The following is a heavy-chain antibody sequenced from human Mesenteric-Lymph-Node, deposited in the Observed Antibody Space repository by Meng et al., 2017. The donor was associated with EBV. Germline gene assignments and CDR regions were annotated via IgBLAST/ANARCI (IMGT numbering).Heavy chain of an antibody. J-gene: IGHJ5*02. Sequence: QVQPQESGPGLVKPSQTLSLTCAVSGGSISSGGYYWSWIRQPPGKGLECIGYIYYSGSAYYNPSLKSRVTISVDTSKNQFSLKLSSVTAADTAVYYCARAHRVLFGELNWFDPWGQGSLVTVSS. D-gene: IGHD3-10*01. V-gene: IGHV4-30-4*01. CDR3: ARAHRVLFGELNWFDP. CDR1: GGSISSGGYY. CDR2: IYYSGSA.